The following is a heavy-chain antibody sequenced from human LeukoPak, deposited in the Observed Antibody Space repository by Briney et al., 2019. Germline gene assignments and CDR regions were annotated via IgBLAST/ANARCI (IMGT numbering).Heavy chain of an antibody. Sequence: GGSLRLSCAASGFTFSNYDMHWVRQATGKGLEWVSAFHTAGDTHYSGSVKGRFATSRESAKNSFYLQMNNLRAGDTAVYYCARGSCSSRSCYKRVNGLDVWGQGTPVTVSS. CDR3: ARGSCSSRSCYKRVNGLDV. D-gene: IGHD2-2*01. V-gene: IGHV3-13*01. CDR1: GFTFSNYD. CDR2: FHTAGDT. J-gene: IGHJ6*02.